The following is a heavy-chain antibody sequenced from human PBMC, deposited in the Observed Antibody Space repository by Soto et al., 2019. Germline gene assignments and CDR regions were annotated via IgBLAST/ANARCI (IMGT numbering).Heavy chain of an antibody. CDR2: IDYSGST. J-gene: IGHJ3*02. CDR1: GDSISKYN. V-gene: IGHV4-59*08. CDR3: ARLFCGGSSWYLGAFDI. D-gene: IGHD6-13*01. Sequence: QVQLQESGPRLVKPSETLSLTCTVSGDSISKYNWSWIRQPPGKGLEWIGYIDYSGSTNYNPALKSRDTIPVHTSMNQFSLNLSSVTAAATAVYYCARLFCGGSSWYLGAFDIWGQGTMVTVCS.